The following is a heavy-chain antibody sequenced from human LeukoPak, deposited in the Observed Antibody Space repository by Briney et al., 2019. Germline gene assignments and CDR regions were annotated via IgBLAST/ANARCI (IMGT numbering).Heavy chain of an antibody. CDR2: IWHNGSNK. CDR1: GFTFMKYG. V-gene: IGHV3-33*07. Sequence: GGSLRPSCGASGFTFMKYGMYWVRQPPGKGLEWVAVIWHNGSNKYYADSVKGRFTMSRDNSKNTLYLQMNSLRVEDTAMYYCAKDLGSRYMDVWGKGTMVTVSS. CDR3: AKDLGSRYMDV. D-gene: IGHD2-15*01. J-gene: IGHJ6*04.